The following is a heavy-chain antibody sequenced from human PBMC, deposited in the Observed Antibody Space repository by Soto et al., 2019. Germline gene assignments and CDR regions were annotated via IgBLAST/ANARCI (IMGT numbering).Heavy chain of an antibody. Sequence: ASVKVSCKVSGYTLTELSMHWVRQAPGKGLEWMGGFDPEDGETIYAQKFQGRVTITADESTSTAYMELSSLRSEDTAVYYCARGARGSKAPKQQPVLGYGMDVWGQGTTVTVSS. V-gene: IGHV1-24*01. J-gene: IGHJ6*02. D-gene: IGHD6-13*01. CDR3: ARGARGSKAPKQQPVLGYGMDV. CDR1: GYTLTELS. CDR2: FDPEDGET.